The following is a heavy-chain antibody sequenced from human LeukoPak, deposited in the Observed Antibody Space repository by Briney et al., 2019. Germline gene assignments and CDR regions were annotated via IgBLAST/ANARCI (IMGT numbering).Heavy chain of an antibody. CDR1: GFTFNDYY. V-gene: IGHV3-11*04. Sequence: PGGSLTLSCTGPGFTFNDYYMSWVRQAPGKGLEWLSFISAGGYPIYYADSVRGRFTISRDTAKNSLYLQMNSLRVEDTAVYYCVMTAGPPTDHWGQGALVTVSS. CDR2: ISAGGYPI. CDR3: VMTAGPPTDH. J-gene: IGHJ4*01.